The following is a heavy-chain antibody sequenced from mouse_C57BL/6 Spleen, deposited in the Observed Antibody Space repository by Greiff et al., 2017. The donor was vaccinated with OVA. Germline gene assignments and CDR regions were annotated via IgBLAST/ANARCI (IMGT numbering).Heavy chain of an antibody. CDR2: IYPGDGDT. V-gene: IGHV1-82*01. CDR3: EKRDYSNYGGAMDY. D-gene: IGHD2-5*01. CDR1: GYAFSSSW. Sequence: QVQLQQSGPELVKPGASVKISCKASGYAFSSSWMNWVKQRPGKGLEWIGRIYPGDGDTNYNGKFKGKATLTADKSSSTAYMQLSSLTSADSAVTVCEKRDYSNYGGAMDYWGQGTSGTVSS. J-gene: IGHJ4*01.